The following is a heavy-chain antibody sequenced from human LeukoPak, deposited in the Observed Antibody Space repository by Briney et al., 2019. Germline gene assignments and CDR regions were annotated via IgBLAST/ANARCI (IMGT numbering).Heavy chain of an antibody. Sequence: PEGSLRLSCAASGFTYSSNWMHWVRQAPGKGLEWVSVIYSGGSTYYADSVKGRFTISRDNSKNTLYLQMNSLRAEDTAVYYCARDQRRFGELLRFDYWGQGTLVTVSS. CDR2: IYSGGST. V-gene: IGHV3-53*01. CDR3: ARDQRRFGELLRFDY. D-gene: IGHD3-10*01. CDR1: GFTYSSNW. J-gene: IGHJ4*02.